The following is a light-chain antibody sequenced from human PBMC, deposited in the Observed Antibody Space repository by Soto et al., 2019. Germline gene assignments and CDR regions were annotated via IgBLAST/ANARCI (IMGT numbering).Light chain of an antibody. Sequence: EIVLTQSPGTLSLSPGERATLFCRASQSISSSYLAWHQQKPGQAPRLLIYGASSRATGIPDRFSGSGSGTDFTLTISRLEPEDFAMYYCQQYGSSPLYTFGQGTKLEIK. CDR3: QQYGSSPLYT. CDR1: QSISSSY. V-gene: IGKV3-20*01. CDR2: GAS. J-gene: IGKJ2*01.